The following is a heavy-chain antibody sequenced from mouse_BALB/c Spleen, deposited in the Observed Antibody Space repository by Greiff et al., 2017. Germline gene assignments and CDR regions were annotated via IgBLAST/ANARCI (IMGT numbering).Heavy chain of an antibody. CDR3: ARQARGPFAY. Sequence: EVQLVESGGGLVKPGGSLKLSCAASGFAFSSYDMSWVRQTPEKRLEWVAYISSGGGSTYYPDTVKGRFTISRDNAKNTLYLQMSSLKSEDTAMYYCARQARGPFAYWGQGTLVTVSA. CDR1: GFAFSSYD. J-gene: IGHJ3*01. V-gene: IGHV5-12-1*01. CDR2: ISSGGGST.